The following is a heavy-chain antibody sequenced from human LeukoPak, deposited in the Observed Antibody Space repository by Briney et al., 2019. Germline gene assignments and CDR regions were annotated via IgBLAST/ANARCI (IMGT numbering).Heavy chain of an antibody. CDR3: ARGRSIFGVVTPNY. Sequence: GGSLRLSCAASGLTFSSYSMNWVRQAPGKGLEWVSSISSSSSYIYYADSVKGRFTISRDNAKNSLYLQMNSLRAEDTAVYYCARGRSIFGVVTPNYWGQGTLVTVSS. CDR2: ISSSSSYI. D-gene: IGHD3-3*01. J-gene: IGHJ4*02. V-gene: IGHV3-21*01. CDR1: GLTFSSYS.